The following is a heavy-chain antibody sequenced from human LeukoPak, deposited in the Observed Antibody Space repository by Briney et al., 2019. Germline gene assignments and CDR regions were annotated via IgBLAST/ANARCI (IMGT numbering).Heavy chain of an antibody. CDR1: GGSISSYY. D-gene: IGHD6-13*01. CDR2: IYYSGST. CDR3: AALAAAASRNWFDP. J-gene: IGHJ5*02. Sequence: SETLSLICTVSGGSISSYYWSWIRQPPGKGLEWVGYIYYSGSTNYNPSLKSRVTISVDTSKNQFSLKLSSVTAADTAVYYCAALAAAASRNWFDPWGQGTLVTVSS. V-gene: IGHV4-59*01.